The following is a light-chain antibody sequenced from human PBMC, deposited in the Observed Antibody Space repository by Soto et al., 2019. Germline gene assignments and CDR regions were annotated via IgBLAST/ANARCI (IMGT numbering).Light chain of an antibody. CDR1: QSVSSN. CDR2: GAS. J-gene: IGKJ4*01. V-gene: IGKV3-15*01. CDR3: QQYNNWPPT. Sequence: EIGMTQSPATVSVSPGERATLSCRASQSVSSNLAWYQQKPAQAPRLLIYGASTRATGIPARFSGSGSGTEFTLTISSLQSEDFADYYCQQYNNWPPTFGGGTKVDIK.